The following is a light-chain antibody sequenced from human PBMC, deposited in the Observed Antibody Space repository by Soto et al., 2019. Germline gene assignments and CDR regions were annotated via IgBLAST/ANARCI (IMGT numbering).Light chain of an antibody. V-gene: IGKV1-5*03. CDR1: QSISSW. CDR2: KAS. CDR3: QHYNSYSEA. Sequence: DIQMSQSPSTLSASVGDGVTISCRASQSISSWLAWYQQKPGKAPKLLIYKASTLQSGVPSRFSGRGSGTEFTLTISSLQPDDFATYYCQHYNSYSEAFGQGTKVDIK. J-gene: IGKJ1*01.